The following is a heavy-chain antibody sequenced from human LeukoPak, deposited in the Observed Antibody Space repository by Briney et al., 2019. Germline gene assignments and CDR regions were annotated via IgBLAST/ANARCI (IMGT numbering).Heavy chain of an antibody. D-gene: IGHD3-3*01. CDR2: INPNSGGT. CDR3: ARVWRTSGVVTPLNAFDI. Sequence: ASVKVSCKASGYTFTGYYMHWVRQAPGQGLEWMGWINPNSGGTNYAQKFQGRVTMTRDTSISTAYMELSRLRSDDTAVYYCARVWRTSGVVTPLNAFDIWGQGTMVTVSS. CDR1: GYTFTGYY. V-gene: IGHV1-2*02. J-gene: IGHJ3*02.